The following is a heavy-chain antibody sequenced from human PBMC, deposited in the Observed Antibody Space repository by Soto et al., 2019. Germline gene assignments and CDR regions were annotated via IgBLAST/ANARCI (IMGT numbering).Heavy chain of an antibody. CDR2: IIPIFGTA. V-gene: IGHV1-69*01. Sequence: QVQLVQSGAEVKKPGSSVKVSCKASGGTFSSYAISWVRQAPGQGLEWMGGIIPIFGTANYAQKFQGRVTITADESTSTAYMELSSLRSEDTAVYYCARIVATTDYYYYGMDVWGQGTTVTVPS. J-gene: IGHJ6*02. CDR3: ARIVATTDYYYYGMDV. D-gene: IGHD5-12*01. CDR1: GGTFSSYA.